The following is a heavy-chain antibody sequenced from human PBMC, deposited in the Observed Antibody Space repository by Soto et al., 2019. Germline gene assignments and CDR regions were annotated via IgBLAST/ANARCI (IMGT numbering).Heavy chain of an antibody. D-gene: IGHD4-17*01. CDR3: ARRYGDYFDY. V-gene: IGHV4-59*08. CDR2: IYYSGST. Sequence: QVQLQESGPGLVKPSETLSLTCTVSGGSISSYYWSWIRQPPGKGLEWIVYIYYSGSTTYNPSLKSRVTISVDTSKNQVSLKLSSVTAADTAVYHWARRYGDYFDYWGQGTLVTVSS. CDR1: GGSISSYY. J-gene: IGHJ4*02.